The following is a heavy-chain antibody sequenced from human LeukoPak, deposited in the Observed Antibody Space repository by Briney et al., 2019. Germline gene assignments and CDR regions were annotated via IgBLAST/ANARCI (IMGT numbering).Heavy chain of an antibody. CDR3: ARAYGARPYYYFDY. V-gene: IGHV4-39*01. Sequence: SETLSLTCSVSGGSISSNSYYWGWIRQPPGKGLEGIGSIYYSGSAYYNPSLKSRVTISVDTSKNQFSLKVTSVTAADTAVYYCARAYGARPYYYFDYWGQGTLVTVSS. CDR2: IYYSGSA. J-gene: IGHJ4*02. CDR1: GGSISSNSYY. D-gene: IGHD4-17*01.